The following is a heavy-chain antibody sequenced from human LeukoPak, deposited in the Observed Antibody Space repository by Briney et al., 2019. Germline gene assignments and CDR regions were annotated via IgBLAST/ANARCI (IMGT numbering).Heavy chain of an antibody. CDR3: ARHSSLVCSSTRCFPWFDP. D-gene: IGHD2-2*01. J-gene: IGHJ5*02. V-gene: IGHV4-39*01. CDR1: GGSIGSSSYY. Sequence: SETLSLTCTFSGGSIGSSSYYWGWSRQPPGKGLEWIGSIYYSRSTYYTPSLKSRVTISVDTSKNPFSLKLSPVPAADTAVYYCARHSSLVCSSTRCFPWFDPWGQGTLVTVSP. CDR2: IYYSRST.